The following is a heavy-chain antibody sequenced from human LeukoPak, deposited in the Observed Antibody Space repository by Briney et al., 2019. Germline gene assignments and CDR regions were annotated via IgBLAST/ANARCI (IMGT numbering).Heavy chain of an antibody. CDR3: ARQAVAGTLNYGMDV. D-gene: IGHD6-19*01. CDR1: GGTFSSYA. J-gene: IGHJ6*02. V-gene: IGHV1-69*04. CDR2: IIPILGIA. Sequence: SVKVSCKASGGTFSSYAISWVRQAPGQGLEWMRRIIPILGIANYAQKFQGRVTITADKSTSTAYMELSSLRSEDTAVYYCARQAVAGTLNYGMDVWGQGTTVTVSS.